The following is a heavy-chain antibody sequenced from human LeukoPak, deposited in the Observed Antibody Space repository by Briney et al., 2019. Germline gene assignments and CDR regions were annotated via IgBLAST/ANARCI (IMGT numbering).Heavy chain of an antibody. V-gene: IGHV4-34*01. CDR3: ARGRRYYDSSGYYYLGTSFDY. CDR1: GGSFSGYY. CDR2: INHSGST. J-gene: IGHJ4*02. D-gene: IGHD3-22*01. Sequence: SETLSLTCAVYGGSFSGYYWSWIRQPPGKGLEWIGEINHSGSTNYNPSLKSRVTISVDTSKNQFSLKLSSVTAADTAVYYCARGRRYYDSSGYYYLGTSFDYWGQGTLVTVSS.